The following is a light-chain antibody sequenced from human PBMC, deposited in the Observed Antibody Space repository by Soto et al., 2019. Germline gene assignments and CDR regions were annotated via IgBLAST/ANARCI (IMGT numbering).Light chain of an antibody. CDR3: YSYTSSSTYV. CDR1: NSDVGGYNY. Sequence: QSALAQPASVSGSPGQSITISCTGTNSDVGGYNYVSWYQQHPAKAPKLMIYDVSNRPSGVSNRFSGSKSGNTASLTISGLQAEDEADYYCYSYTSSSTYVFGTGTKVTVL. V-gene: IGLV2-14*01. CDR2: DVS. J-gene: IGLJ1*01.